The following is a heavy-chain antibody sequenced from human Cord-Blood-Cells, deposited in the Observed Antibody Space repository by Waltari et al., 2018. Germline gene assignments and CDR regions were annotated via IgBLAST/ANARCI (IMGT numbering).Heavy chain of an antibody. D-gene: IGHD7-27*01. CDR3: ARDQPVLTGDQGRDP. J-gene: IGHJ5*02. CDR2: INPNSGGT. Sequence: QVQLVQSGAEVKKPGASVKVSCKASGYTFTGYYMHWVRQAPGQGLEWMGWINPNSGGTNYAQKLQGWVTMTRDTSISTAYMELSMLRSDDTAVYYCARDQPVLTGDQGRDPWGQGTLVTVSS. V-gene: IGHV1-2*04. CDR1: GYTFTGYY.